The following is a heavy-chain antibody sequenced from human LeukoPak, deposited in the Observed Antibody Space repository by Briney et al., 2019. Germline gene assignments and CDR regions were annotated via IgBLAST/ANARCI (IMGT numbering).Heavy chain of an antibody. Sequence: GGSLRLSCAASGFTFSSYAMHWVRQAPGKGLEWVAVISYDGSNKYYADSVKGRFTISRDNSKNTLYLQMNSLRAEDTAVYYCAKDWELGVAAAGRPYYYYYGMDVWGQGTTVTVSS. J-gene: IGHJ6*02. D-gene: IGHD6-13*01. CDR1: GFTFSSYA. CDR3: AKDWELGVAAAGRPYYYYYGMDV. CDR2: ISYDGSNK. V-gene: IGHV3-30-3*01.